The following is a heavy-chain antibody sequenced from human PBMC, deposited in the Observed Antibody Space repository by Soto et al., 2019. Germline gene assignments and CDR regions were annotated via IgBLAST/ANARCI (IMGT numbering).Heavy chain of an antibody. D-gene: IGHD2-2*01. CDR3: ARGVYCSSTSCYWGMDV. Sequence: ETLSLTCSVYVGSFSVYYWSCSRQPPGKGLEWIGEMNHGGTTNYNPSLKSRVTLSVDTSKNQFSLKLNSVTAADTAVYYCARGVYCSSTSCYWGMDVWGQGTTVTVSS. CDR1: VGSFSVYY. V-gene: IGHV4-34*01. CDR2: MNHGGTT. J-gene: IGHJ6*02.